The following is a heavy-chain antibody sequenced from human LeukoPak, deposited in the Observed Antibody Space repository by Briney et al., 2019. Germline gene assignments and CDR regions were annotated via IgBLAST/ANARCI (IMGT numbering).Heavy chain of an antibody. Sequence: PGRSLRLSCAASGFTFNTYGMHWVRQAPGKGLEWVAAVWYDGSNKYYADSVKGRFTISRDNSKNTLYLQMNSLRADDTAVYYCARIPWVGELLGGDYWGQGTLFTVSS. CDR2: VWYDGSNK. V-gene: IGHV3-33*01. CDR1: GFTFNTYG. D-gene: IGHD3-10*01. J-gene: IGHJ4*02. CDR3: ARIPWVGELLGGDY.